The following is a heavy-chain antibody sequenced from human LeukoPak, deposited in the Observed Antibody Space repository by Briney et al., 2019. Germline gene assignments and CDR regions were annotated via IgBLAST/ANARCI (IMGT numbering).Heavy chain of an antibody. CDR2: ISYDGSNK. CDR1: GFTFSSYG. D-gene: IGHD2-15*01. Sequence: PGRSLRLSCAASGFTFSSYGMHWVRQAPDKGLEWVAVISYDGSNKYYADSVKGRFTISRDNSKNTLYLQMNSLRAEDTAVYYCAKDSVCSGGSCYSNYYGMDVWGKGTTVTVSS. J-gene: IGHJ6*04. CDR3: AKDSVCSGGSCYSNYYGMDV. V-gene: IGHV3-30*18.